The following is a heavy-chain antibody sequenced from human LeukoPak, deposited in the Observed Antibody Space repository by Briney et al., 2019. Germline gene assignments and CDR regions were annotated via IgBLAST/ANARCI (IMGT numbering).Heavy chain of an antibody. CDR1: GFTFSSYA. CDR2: ISGSGGST. Sequence: PGGSLRLSCAASGFTFSSYAMSWVRQAPGKGLEWASAISGSGGSTYYADSVKGRFTISRDNSKNTLYLQMNSLRAEDTAVYYCAKDGIVDTAMVNWFDPWGQGTLVTVSS. J-gene: IGHJ5*02. V-gene: IGHV3-23*01. D-gene: IGHD5-18*01. CDR3: AKDGIVDTAMVNWFDP.